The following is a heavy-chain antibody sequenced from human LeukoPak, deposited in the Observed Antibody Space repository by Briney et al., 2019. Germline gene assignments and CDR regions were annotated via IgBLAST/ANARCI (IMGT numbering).Heavy chain of an antibody. CDR1: GYTFTGYY. V-gene: IGHV1-2*02. Sequence: GASVKVSCKASGYTFTGYYMHWVRQAPGPGLEWMGWINPNSGGTNYAQKSQGRVTMTRDTSISTAYMELSRLRSDDTAVYYCARDRSYDFWSGYPPYWYFDLWGRGTLVTVSS. CDR3: ARDRSYDFWSGYPPYWYFDL. CDR2: INPNSGGT. J-gene: IGHJ2*01. D-gene: IGHD3-3*01.